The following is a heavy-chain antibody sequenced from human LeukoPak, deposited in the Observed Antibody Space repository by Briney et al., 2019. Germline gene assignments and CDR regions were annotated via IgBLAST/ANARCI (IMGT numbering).Heavy chain of an antibody. CDR3: AKAPSSWYRGEDY. Sequence: GGSLRLSCSASGFTFSDYVMHWVRQAPGKGLEWVAVISYDGSNKYYADSVKGRFTISRDNSKNTLYLQMNSLRAEDTAVYYCAKAPSSWYRGEDYWGQGTLVTVSS. CDR2: ISYDGSNK. D-gene: IGHD6-13*01. J-gene: IGHJ4*02. CDR1: GFTFSDYV. V-gene: IGHV3-30*18.